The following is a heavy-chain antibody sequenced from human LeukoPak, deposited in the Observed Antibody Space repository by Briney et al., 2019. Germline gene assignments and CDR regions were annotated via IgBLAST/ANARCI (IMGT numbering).Heavy chain of an antibody. Sequence: ASVKVSCKASGYTFTGYYMHWVRQAPGQGLEWMGWINPNSGGTNYAQKFQGRVTMARDTPISTAYMELSRLRSDDTAVYYCARDYVVVVPAAINWFDPWGQGTLVTVSS. CDR1: GYTFTGYY. J-gene: IGHJ5*02. CDR2: INPNSGGT. V-gene: IGHV1-2*02. D-gene: IGHD2-2*02. CDR3: ARDYVVVVPAAINWFDP.